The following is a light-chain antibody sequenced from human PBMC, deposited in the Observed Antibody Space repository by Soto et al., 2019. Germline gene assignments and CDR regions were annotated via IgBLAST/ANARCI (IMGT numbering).Light chain of an antibody. J-gene: IGKJ5*01. CDR1: QSVKTF. Sequence: TVLTQSPATRSLSPGQKPTLTCRASQSVKTFLVWYQHRPGQAPRVLIYDASHRASGIPARFSVSGSGTDFTLTIRRLGHYDAAPYYCQQGTNWAPITVGQGTRLEIK. CDR2: DAS. V-gene: IGKV3-11*01. CDR3: QQGTNWAPIT.